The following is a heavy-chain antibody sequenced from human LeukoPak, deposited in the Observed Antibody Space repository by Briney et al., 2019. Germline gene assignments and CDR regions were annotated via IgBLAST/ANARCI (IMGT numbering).Heavy chain of an antibody. CDR3: ARVFYYDSRGLTHDPFDI. Sequence: ASVKVSCKASGYNFTRYHMHWVRQAPGQGFEWMGIINLGDGSTSYAQKFQGRVTMTRDMSTSTLYMDLSSLRSEDTAVYYCARVFYYDSRGLTHDPFDIWGQGTIVTVSS. V-gene: IGHV1-46*01. CDR1: GYNFTRYH. D-gene: IGHD3-22*01. J-gene: IGHJ3*02. CDR2: INLGDGST.